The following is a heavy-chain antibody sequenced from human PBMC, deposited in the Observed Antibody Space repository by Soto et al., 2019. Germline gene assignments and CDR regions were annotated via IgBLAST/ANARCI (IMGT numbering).Heavy chain of an antibody. D-gene: IGHD2-15*01. CDR3: ARGRGRGYCSGGSCRIFDY. Sequence: PSETLSLTCAVYGGSFSGYYWSWIRQPPGKGLEWIGKINHSGSTNYNPSLKSRVTISVDTSKNQFSLKLSSVTAADTAVYYCARGRGRGYCSGGSCRIFDYWGQGTLVTVSS. J-gene: IGHJ4*02. CDR1: GGSFSGYY. CDR2: INHSGST. V-gene: IGHV4-34*01.